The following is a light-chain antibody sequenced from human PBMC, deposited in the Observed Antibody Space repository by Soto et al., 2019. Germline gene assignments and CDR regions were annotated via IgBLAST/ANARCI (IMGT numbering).Light chain of an antibody. CDR1: QTISSW. Sequence: DIQMTQSPSTLSGSVGDRVTITCRASQTISSWLAWYQQKPGKAPKLLIYKASTLKSGVPSRFSGSGSGTYFSFTISSLQPEDFATYYCQQYSNLITFGQGTRLENK. CDR2: KAS. V-gene: IGKV1-5*03. J-gene: IGKJ5*01. CDR3: QQYSNLIT.